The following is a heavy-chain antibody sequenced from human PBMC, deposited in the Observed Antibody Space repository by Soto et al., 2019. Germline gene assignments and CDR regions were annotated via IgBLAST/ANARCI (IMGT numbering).Heavy chain of an antibody. J-gene: IGHJ4*02. CDR2: INPSGGST. Sequence: ASVKVSCKASGYTFTSYYMHWVRQAPGQGLEWMGIINPSGGSTSYAQKFQGRVTMTRDTSTSTVYMELSSLRSEDTAVYYCATEYYYDSSGYYPTPFDYWGQGTLVTVPQ. CDR1: GYTFTSYY. CDR3: ATEYYYDSSGYYPTPFDY. D-gene: IGHD3-22*01. V-gene: IGHV1-46*01.